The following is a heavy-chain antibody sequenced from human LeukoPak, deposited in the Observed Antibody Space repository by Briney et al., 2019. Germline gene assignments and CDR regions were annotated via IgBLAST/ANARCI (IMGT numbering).Heavy chain of an antibody. Sequence: GGSLRLSCAASGFTFDRFAMHWGRQAPGKGLEWVSLISGDGFTTYYVDSVKGRFTMSRDNSKNSLYLQMKSLRTEDTALYYCGRDHFYGGADYWGQGTLVTVSS. CDR3: GRDHFYGGADY. V-gene: IGHV3-43*02. J-gene: IGHJ4*02. CDR2: ISGDGFTT. CDR1: GFTFDRFA. D-gene: IGHD4-23*01.